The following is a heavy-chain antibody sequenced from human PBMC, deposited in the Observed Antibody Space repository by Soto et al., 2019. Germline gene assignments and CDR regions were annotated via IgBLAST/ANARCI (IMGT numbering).Heavy chain of an antibody. D-gene: IGHD3-16*01. CDR3: ARGGGNFDY. Sequence: EVQLVESGGGLVQPGGSLRLTCAGSGLTLSASWMSWVRQAPGKGLEWVANINRDGSDKYYVDSVKGRFTISRDNAKNSLYLQKNSLRAEDTAVFYCARGGGNFDYWGQGTLVTVSS. CDR2: INRDGSDK. CDR1: GLTLSASW. V-gene: IGHV3-7*04. J-gene: IGHJ4*02.